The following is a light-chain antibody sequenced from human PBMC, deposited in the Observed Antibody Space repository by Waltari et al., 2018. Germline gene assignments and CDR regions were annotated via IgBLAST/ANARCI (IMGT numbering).Light chain of an antibody. CDR2: AAS. V-gene: IGKV1-39*01. CDR1: QSIGTY. CDR3: QQSYTTPRT. Sequence: DIQLTQSPHSLSDSVGARVTITCRASQSIGTYLNWYQHKPGRAPELLIYAASTLQGGVPSRFSGSGSETHFTLAISSLQREDFATYYCQQSYTTPRTFGQGTKVEIK. J-gene: IGKJ1*01.